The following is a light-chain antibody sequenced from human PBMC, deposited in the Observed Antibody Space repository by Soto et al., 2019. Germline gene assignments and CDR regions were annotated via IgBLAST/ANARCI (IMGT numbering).Light chain of an antibody. Sequence: DIRMTQSASTMSESVGDRVTITCLASQNINSCLAWYQQKPGKAPQILIYDASTLKSGVPSRFSASGSGTEFTLIISSLQPDDFATYYCQQYTSYSGTFGQGTKVDIK. CDR2: DAS. CDR1: QNINSC. V-gene: IGKV1-5*01. CDR3: QQYTSYSGT. J-gene: IGKJ1*01.